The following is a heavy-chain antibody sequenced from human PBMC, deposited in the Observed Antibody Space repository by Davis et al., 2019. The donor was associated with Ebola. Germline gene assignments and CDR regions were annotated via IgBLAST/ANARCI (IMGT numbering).Heavy chain of an antibody. J-gene: IGHJ2*01. V-gene: IGHV3-21*01. CDR3: ARVRDGDYVGWYFDL. CDR2: ISSSSSYI. CDR1: GFTFSSYS. Sequence: GESLKISCAASGFTFSSYSMNWVRQAPGKGLEWVSSISSSSSYIYYADSVKGRFTVSRDNSKNTLYLQMNSQRLEDTAVYYCARVRDGDYVGWYFDLWGRGTLVTVSS. D-gene: IGHD4-17*01.